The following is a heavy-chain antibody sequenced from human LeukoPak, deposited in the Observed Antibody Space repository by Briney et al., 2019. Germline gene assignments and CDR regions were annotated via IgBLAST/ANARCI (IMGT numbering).Heavy chain of an antibody. J-gene: IGHJ3*02. D-gene: IGHD3-22*01. CDR1: GYTFTSYG. V-gene: IGHV1-18*01. CDR3: ARESAGSSGYHDAFDI. Sequence: ASVKVSCKASGYTFTSYGISWVRQAPGQGLEWMEWISAYNGNTNYAQKLQGRVTMTTDTSTSTAYMELRSLRSDDTAVYYCARESAGSSGYHDAFDIWGQGTMVTVSS. CDR2: ISAYNGNT.